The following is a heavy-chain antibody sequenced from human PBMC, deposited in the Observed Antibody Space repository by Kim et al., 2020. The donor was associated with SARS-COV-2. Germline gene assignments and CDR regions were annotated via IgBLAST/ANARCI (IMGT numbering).Heavy chain of an antibody. CDR3: AKDSRVYYGDYVPNAFDI. J-gene: IGHJ3*02. CDR1: GFTFSSYA. V-gene: IGHV3-23*01. CDR2: ISGSGGST. D-gene: IGHD4-17*01. Sequence: GGSLRLSCAASGFTFSSYAMSWVRQAPGKGLEWVSAISGSGGSTYYADSVKGRFTISRDNSKNTLYLQMNSLRAEDTAVYYCAKDSRVYYGDYVPNAFDIWGQGTMVTVSS.